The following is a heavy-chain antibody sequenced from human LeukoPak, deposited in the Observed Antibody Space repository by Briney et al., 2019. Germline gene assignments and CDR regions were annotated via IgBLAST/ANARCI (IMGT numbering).Heavy chain of an antibody. CDR1: GFTFSSYE. CDR3: ARGAWAGGYDYYFDY. V-gene: IGHV3-48*03. CDR2: ISSSGSTI. Sequence: PGGSLRLSCAASGFTFSSYEMNWVRQAPGKGLEWVSYISSSGSTIYYADSVKGRFTISRHNAKNSLYLQMNSLRAEDTALYYCARGAWAGGYDYYFDYWGQGTLVTVSS. D-gene: IGHD5-12*01. J-gene: IGHJ4*02.